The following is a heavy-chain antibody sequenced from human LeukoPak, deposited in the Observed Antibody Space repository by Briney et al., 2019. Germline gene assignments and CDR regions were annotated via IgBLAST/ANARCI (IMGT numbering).Heavy chain of an antibody. D-gene: IGHD2-15*01. J-gene: IGHJ4*02. Sequence: SETLSLTCTVSGGSISSSSYYWGWIRQPPGKGLEWIVSIYYSGSTYYNPSLKSRVTISVDTSKNQFSLKLSSVAAADTAVYYCASTLGYCSGGSCPFDYWGQGTLVTVSS. CDR1: GGSISSSSYY. CDR2: IYYSGST. V-gene: IGHV4-39*07. CDR3: ASTLGYCSGGSCPFDY.